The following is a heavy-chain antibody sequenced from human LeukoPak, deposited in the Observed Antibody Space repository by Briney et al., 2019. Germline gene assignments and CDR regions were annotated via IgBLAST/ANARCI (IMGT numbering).Heavy chain of an antibody. Sequence: GASVNVSCKFSGYTFTSYGIRWVRQAPGQGLEWMGWISAYNGNTNYAQKLQGRVTMTTDTSTSTAYMELRSLRSDDTAVYYSARDRSVITMMGNWGQGTLVTVSS. D-gene: IGHD3-22*01. J-gene: IGHJ4*02. CDR3: ARDRSVITMMGN. CDR1: GYTFTSYG. CDR2: ISAYNGNT. V-gene: IGHV1-18*01.